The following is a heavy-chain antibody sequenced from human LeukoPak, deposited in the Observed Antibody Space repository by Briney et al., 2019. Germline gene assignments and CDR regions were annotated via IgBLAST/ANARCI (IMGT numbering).Heavy chain of an antibody. CDR3: ARVTRGSGYAVYYYYMDV. D-gene: IGHD6-13*01. CDR2: IIPIFATA. CDR1: GGTFSSYA. V-gene: IGHV1-69*13. Sequence: SVKVSCKASGGTFSSYAINWVRQAPGQGLEWMGGIIPIFATANYAQKFQGRVTITADDSTSTAYMELSSLTSEDTAVYYCARVTRGSGYAVYYYYMDVWGKGTTVTISS. J-gene: IGHJ6*03.